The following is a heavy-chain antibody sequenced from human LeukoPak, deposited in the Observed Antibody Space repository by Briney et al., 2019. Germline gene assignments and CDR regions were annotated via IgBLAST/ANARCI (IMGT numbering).Heavy chain of an antibody. CDR2: IYHSGST. D-gene: IGHD2-2*01. Sequence: SETLSLTCTVSGYSISSGYYWGWIRQPPGKGLEWIGSIYHSGSTYYNPSLKSRVTISVDTSKNQFSLKLSSVTAADTAMYYCARDSGCYCTSTRCYGSGDLRSACWFDPWGQGTLVTVSS. V-gene: IGHV4-38-2*02. CDR1: GYSISSGYY. J-gene: IGHJ5*02. CDR3: ARDSGCYCTSTRCYGSGDLRSACWFDP.